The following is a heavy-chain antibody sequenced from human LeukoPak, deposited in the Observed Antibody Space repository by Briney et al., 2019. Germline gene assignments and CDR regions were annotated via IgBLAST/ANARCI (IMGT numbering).Heavy chain of an antibody. D-gene: IGHD2-15*01. CDR2: IYYSGST. Sequence: SETLSLTCTVSGGSIRSYYWSWIRQPPGKGLEWIGYIYYSGSTSSNPSLKSRVTISADTSKNQFSLKLASVTAADTAVYYCARGGQYYYYGMDVWGQGTTVTVSS. CDR3: ARGGQYYYYGMDV. V-gene: IGHV4-59*01. J-gene: IGHJ6*02. CDR1: GGSIRSYY.